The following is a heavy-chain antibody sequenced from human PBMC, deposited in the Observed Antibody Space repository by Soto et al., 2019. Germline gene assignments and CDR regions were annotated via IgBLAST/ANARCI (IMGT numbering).Heavy chain of an antibody. J-gene: IGHJ6*02. CDR2: ISGYNGDT. Sequence: ASVKVSCKASGYTFTSYAMRWVRQAPGQGLEWMGWISGYNGDTKYAQKVQGRVTMTIDTSTYTAYMELRSLTSDDTAIYYCAKNGQPPYYYYGMDVWGQGTTVTVSS. D-gene: IGHD2-8*01. CDR3: AKNGQPPYYYYGMDV. CDR1: GYTFTSYA. V-gene: IGHV1-18*01.